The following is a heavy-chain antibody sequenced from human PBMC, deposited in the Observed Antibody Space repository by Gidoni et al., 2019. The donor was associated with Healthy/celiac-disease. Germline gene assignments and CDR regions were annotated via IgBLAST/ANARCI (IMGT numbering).Heavy chain of an antibody. CDR3: AKDGSHCTNGVCYYYGMDV. CDR2: ISYDGSNK. Sequence: QVQLVESGGGVVQPGRSLRLSCAASGFTFSSYGMHWVRQAPGKGLEWVTVISYDGSNKYYADSVKGRFTISRDNSKNTLYLQMNSLRAEDTAVYYCAKDGSHCTNGVCYYYGMDVWGQGTTVTVSS. V-gene: IGHV3-30*18. CDR1: GFTFSSYG. D-gene: IGHD2-8*01. J-gene: IGHJ6*02.